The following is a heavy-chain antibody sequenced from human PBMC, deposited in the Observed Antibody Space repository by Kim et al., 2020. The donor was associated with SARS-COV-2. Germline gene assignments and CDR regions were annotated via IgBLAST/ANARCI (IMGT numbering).Heavy chain of an antibody. CDR1: GGTFSSYA. CDR3: ARDLVAVAGTDY. Sequence: SVKVSCKASGGTFSSYAISWVRQAPGQGLEWMGGIIPIFGTANYAQKFQGRVTITADESTSTAYMELSSLRSEDTAVYYCARDLVAVAGTDYWGQGTLVTVSS. J-gene: IGHJ4*02. D-gene: IGHD6-19*01. V-gene: IGHV1-69*13. CDR2: IIPIFGTA.